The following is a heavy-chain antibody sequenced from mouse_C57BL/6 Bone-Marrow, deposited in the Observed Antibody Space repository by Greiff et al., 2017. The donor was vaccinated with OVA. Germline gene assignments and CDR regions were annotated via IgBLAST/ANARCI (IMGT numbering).Heavy chain of an antibody. CDR2: IFPGSGST. CDR3: ARGGGPGTSGY. V-gene: IGHV1-75*01. CDR1: GYTFTDYY. J-gene: IGHJ2*01. Sequence: QVHVKQSGPELVKPGASVKISCKASGYTFTDYYINWVKQRPGQGLEWIGWIFPGSGSTYYNEKFKGKATLTVDKSSSTAYMLLSSLTSEDSAVYFCARGGGPGTSGYWGQGTTLTVSS. D-gene: IGHD4-1*01.